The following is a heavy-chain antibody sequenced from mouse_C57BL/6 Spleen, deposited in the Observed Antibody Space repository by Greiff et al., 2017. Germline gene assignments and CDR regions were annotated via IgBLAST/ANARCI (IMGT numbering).Heavy chain of an antibody. Sequence: QVQLQQPGAELVRPGSSVKLSCKASGYTFTSYWMDWVKQRPGQGLEWIGNIYPSDSETHYNQKFKDKATLTVDKSSSTAYMQLSSLTSEDSAVYYCARHPYYYGSSYSCDYWGQGTTLTVSS. CDR1: GYTFTSYW. D-gene: IGHD1-1*01. CDR2: IYPSDSET. V-gene: IGHV1-61*01. J-gene: IGHJ2*01. CDR3: ARHPYYYGSSYSCDY.